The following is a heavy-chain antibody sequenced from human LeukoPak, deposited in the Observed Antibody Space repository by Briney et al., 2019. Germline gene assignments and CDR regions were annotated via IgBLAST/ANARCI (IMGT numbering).Heavy chain of an antibody. J-gene: IGHJ4*02. CDR1: GFTFSSFW. D-gene: IGHD3-9*01. V-gene: IGHV3-66*01. CDR3: ARDFLSGYDILTGYYAHGY. Sequence: GGSLRPSCAASGFTFSSFWMHWVRQAPGKGLVWVSVIYSGGSTYYADSVKGRFTISRDNSKNTLYLQMNSLRAEDTAVYYCARDFLSGYDILTGYYAHGYWGQGTLVTVSS. CDR2: IYSGGST.